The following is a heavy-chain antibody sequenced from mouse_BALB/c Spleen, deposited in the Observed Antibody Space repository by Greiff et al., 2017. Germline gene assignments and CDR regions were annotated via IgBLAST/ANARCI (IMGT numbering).Heavy chain of an antibody. V-gene: IGHV2-6-5*01. CDR1: GFSLTDYG. CDR2: IWGGGST. CDR3: AKHDYGSSQSGRFAY. J-gene: IGHJ3*01. D-gene: IGHD1-1*01. Sequence: VKLQESGPGLVAPSQSLSITCTVSGFSLTDYGVSWIRQPPGKGLEWLGVIWGGGSTYYNSALKSRLSISKDNSKSQVFLKMNSLQTDDTAMYYCAKHDYGSSQSGRFAYWGQGTLVTVSA.